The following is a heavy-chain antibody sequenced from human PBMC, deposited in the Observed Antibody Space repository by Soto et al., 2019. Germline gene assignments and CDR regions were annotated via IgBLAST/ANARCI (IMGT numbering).Heavy chain of an antibody. CDR3: ARNYASQVYFSY. CDR1: GFSFSDFY. Sequence: QVQLVESGGTLVKPGGSLRLSCTASGFSFSDFYMNWIRQAPGKGLEWVSYISSSSSFTSYADSVKGRFNISRDNAKNAVYLQMNSLRVEDTAVYYCARNYASQVYFSYWGQGTLVTVSS. CDR2: ISSSSSFT. J-gene: IGHJ4*02. V-gene: IGHV3-11*05. D-gene: IGHD2-2*01.